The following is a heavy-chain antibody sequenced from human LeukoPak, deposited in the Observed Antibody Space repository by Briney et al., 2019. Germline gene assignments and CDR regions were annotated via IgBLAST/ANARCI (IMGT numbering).Heavy chain of an antibody. V-gene: IGHV4-39*02. Sequence: SETLSLTCTVSGGSISSSTYYWGWIRQPPGKGLEWIGDIYHSGGTYQNPSLKSRVTISVDTSKNQFSMKLTSVTAADTAVYYCARDLRLASSSGWDYWGQGTLVTVSS. CDR3: ARDLRLASSSGWDY. D-gene: IGHD6-19*01. CDR2: IYHSGGT. CDR1: GGSISSSTYY. J-gene: IGHJ4*02.